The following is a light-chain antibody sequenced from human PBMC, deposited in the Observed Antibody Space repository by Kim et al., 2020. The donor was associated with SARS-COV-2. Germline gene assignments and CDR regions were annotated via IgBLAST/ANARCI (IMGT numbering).Light chain of an antibody. CDR2: QES. Sequence: VCTGQTASITCSGDRLGNKYACWYQQKPGRSPVLVIYQESKRPSGIPGRFSGSNSGNTATLTISGTQAMDEADYYCQAWDSSTVVFGGGTQLTVL. J-gene: IGLJ2*01. CDR3: QAWDSSTVV. CDR1: RLGNKY. V-gene: IGLV3-1*01.